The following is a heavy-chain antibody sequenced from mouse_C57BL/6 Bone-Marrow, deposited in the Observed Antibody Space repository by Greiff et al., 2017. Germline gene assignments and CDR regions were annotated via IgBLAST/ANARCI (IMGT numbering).Heavy chain of an antibody. CDR2: IDPENGDT. CDR3: NAYVNLCYFDD. D-gene: IGHD2-10*02. CDR1: GFNIKDDY. J-gene: IGHJ2*01. V-gene: IGHV14-4*01. Sequence: VQLQQSGAELVRPGASVKLSCTASGFNIKDDYMHWVKQRPEQGLEWIGWIDPENGDTEYASKFPGKATITAYTSSYTAYLRISSLTSEDASVYYCNAYVNLCYFDDWGKGTTLTVSS.